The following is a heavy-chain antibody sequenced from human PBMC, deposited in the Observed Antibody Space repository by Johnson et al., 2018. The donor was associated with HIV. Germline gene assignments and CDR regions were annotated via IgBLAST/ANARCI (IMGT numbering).Heavy chain of an antibody. D-gene: IGHD3-22*01. CDR3: ARGSQSGYYRFDAFDI. J-gene: IGHJ3*02. V-gene: IGHV3-74*02. CDR2: INSDGSSI. CDR1: GFTFSSSW. Sequence: VQLVESGGGLVQPGGSLRVSCAASGFTFSSSWMSWVRHAPGKWLVWVSRINSDGSSITYADSVKGRFTISRDNAKNTLYLQLNSLRAEDTAVYYCARGSQSGYYRFDAFDIWGQGTMVTVSS.